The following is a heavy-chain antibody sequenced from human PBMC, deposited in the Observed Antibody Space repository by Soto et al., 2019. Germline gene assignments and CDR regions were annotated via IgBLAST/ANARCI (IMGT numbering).Heavy chain of an antibody. Sequence: SETLSLTCTVSGGSISSGDYYWSWIRQPPGKGLEWIGYIYYSGSTYYNPSLKSRVTISVDTSKNQFSLKLSSVTAADTAVYYCARDRRPIVVVTDTHYGMDVWGQGTTV. V-gene: IGHV4-30-4*01. CDR1: GGSISSGDYY. D-gene: IGHD2-21*02. CDR3: ARDRRPIVVVTDTHYGMDV. J-gene: IGHJ6*01. CDR2: IYYSGST.